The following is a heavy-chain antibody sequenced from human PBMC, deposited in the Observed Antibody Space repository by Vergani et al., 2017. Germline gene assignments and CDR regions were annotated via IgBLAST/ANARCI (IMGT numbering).Heavy chain of an antibody. Sequence: EVQLVESGGGLVQPGGSLRLSCAASGFTFSSYSMNWVRQAPGKGLEWVSYISSSSSTIYYADSVKGRFTISRDNAKNSLYLQMNSLRAEDTAVYYCARDRPLYCSGGSCYGYWFDPWGQGTLVTVSS. D-gene: IGHD2-15*01. V-gene: IGHV3-48*01. CDR3: ARDRPLYCSGGSCYGYWFDP. CDR2: ISSSSSTI. CDR1: GFTFSSYS. J-gene: IGHJ5*02.